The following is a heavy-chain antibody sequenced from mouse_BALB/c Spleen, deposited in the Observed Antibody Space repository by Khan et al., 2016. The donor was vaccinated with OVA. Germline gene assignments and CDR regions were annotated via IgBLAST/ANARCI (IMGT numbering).Heavy chain of an antibody. CDR2: ISYSGST. Sequence: IQLVQSGPRLVKPSQTLSLTCSVTGDSITSDYWNWIRKFPGNKLEYMGYISYSGSTYYNPSLKSRFSITRDTSKNQYYLQLNSVTSEDTATYYCARRSLNAMDYWGQGTSVTVSS. CDR1: GDSITSDY. J-gene: IGHJ4*01. V-gene: IGHV3S1*01. CDR3: ARRSLNAMDY.